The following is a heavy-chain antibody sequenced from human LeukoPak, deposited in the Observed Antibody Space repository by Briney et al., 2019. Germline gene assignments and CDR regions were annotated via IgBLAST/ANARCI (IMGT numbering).Heavy chain of an antibody. J-gene: IGHJ4*02. V-gene: IGHV1-24*01. CDR3: ATEGSSSSGFLRPFYYFDY. D-gene: IGHD6-6*01. Sequence: GASVKVSCKVSGYTLTELSMHWVRQAPGKRLEWMGGFDPEDGETIYAQKFQGRVTMTEDTSTDTAYMELSSLRSEDTAVYYCATEGSSSSGFLRPFYYFDYWGQGTLVTVSS. CDR1: GYTLTELS. CDR2: FDPEDGET.